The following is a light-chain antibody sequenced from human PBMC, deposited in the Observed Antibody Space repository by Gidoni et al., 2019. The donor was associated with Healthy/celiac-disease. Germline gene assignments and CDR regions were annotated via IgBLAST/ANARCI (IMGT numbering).Light chain of an antibody. V-gene: IGLV3-21*02. J-gene: IGLJ2*01. CDR2: DDS. CDR1: NIGSKS. CDR3: QVWDSSSDLVV. Sequence: SYVLTQPPSVSVAPGQTARITCGGNNIGSKSVHWYQQKPGQAPLLGVYDDSDRPSGIPERFSGSNSGNTATLTISMVEAGDEADYYCQVWDSSSDLVVFGGGTKLTVL.